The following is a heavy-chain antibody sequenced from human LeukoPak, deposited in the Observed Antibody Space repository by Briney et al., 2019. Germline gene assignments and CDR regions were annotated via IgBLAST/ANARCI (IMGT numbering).Heavy chain of an antibody. J-gene: IGHJ4*02. CDR1: GFTFSSYA. V-gene: IGHV3-64*01. CDR3: ARDPPGGYFDY. D-gene: IGHD3-16*01. Sequence: GGSLRLSCAASGFTFSSYAMHWVRQAPGKGLEYVSAISSNGGSTYYANSVKGRFTISRDNSKNTLYLQMGSLRAEDMAVYYCARDPPGGYFDYWGQGTLVTVSS. CDR2: ISSNGGST.